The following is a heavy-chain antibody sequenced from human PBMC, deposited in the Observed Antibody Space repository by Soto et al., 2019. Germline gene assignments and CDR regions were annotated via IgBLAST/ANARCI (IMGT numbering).Heavy chain of an antibody. CDR3: ACSSYCTNGVCFTGAFDI. CDR2: ISSSSSYI. D-gene: IGHD2-8*01. Sequence: GGSLRLSCAASGFTFSSYSMNWVRQAPGKGLEWVSSISSSSSYIYYADSVKGRFTISRDNAKNSLYLQMNSLRAEDTAVYYFACSSYCTNGVCFTGAFDIWGQGTMVTVSS. J-gene: IGHJ3*02. CDR1: GFTFSSYS. V-gene: IGHV3-21*01.